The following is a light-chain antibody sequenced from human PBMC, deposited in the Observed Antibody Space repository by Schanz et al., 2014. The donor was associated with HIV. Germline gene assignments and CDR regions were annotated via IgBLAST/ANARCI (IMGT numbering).Light chain of an antibody. CDR1: QSVTSGY. Sequence: EIVLTQSPGSLSLSPGERATLSCRASQSVTSGYLAWYQRKPGQAPRLLIYGASSRATGIPDRFSGSGSGTDFTLTISRLEPEDSAVYYCQQYGSSPTFGQGTRVEIK. CDR3: QQYGSSPT. CDR2: GAS. V-gene: IGKV3-20*01. J-gene: IGKJ1*01.